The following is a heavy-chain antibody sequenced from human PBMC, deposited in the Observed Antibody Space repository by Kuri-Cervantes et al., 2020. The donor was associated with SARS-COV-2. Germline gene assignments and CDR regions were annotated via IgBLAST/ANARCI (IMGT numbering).Heavy chain of an antibody. Sequence: GESLKISCVVSGFTFRSYWMHWVRQAPGKGLVWVARISSDGTGTNYADSVKGRFTISRDNAKNSLYLQMNSLGAEDTAVYYCASTYYYDSSGYLYFDYWGQGTLVTVSS. J-gene: IGHJ4*02. CDR2: ISSDGTGT. CDR3: ASTYYYDSSGYLYFDY. V-gene: IGHV3-74*01. CDR1: GFTFRSYW. D-gene: IGHD3-22*01.